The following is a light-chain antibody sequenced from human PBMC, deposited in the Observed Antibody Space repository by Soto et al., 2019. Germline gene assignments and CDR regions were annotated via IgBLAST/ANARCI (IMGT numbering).Light chain of an antibody. V-gene: IGKV3-15*01. Sequence: EIVLTQAPGTLSLSPGEISTLSLRASQTVSNFLAWYQQKPGQAPRLLIYGASTRATGIPARFSGSGSGTEFTLTISSLQSEDFAVYYCQQYNNWPPWTFGQGTKVDI. J-gene: IGKJ1*01. CDR2: GAS. CDR1: QTVSNF. CDR3: QQYNNWPPWT.